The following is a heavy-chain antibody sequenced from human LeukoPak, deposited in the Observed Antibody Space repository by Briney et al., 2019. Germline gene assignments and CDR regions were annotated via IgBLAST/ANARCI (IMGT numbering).Heavy chain of an antibody. CDR3: AKDSPSDEWESLFDY. V-gene: IGHV3-30*18. D-gene: IGHD1-26*01. CDR2: ISYDGSNK. Sequence: GGSLRLSCAASGFTFSSYGMHWVRQAPGKGLEWVAVISYDGSNKYYAASVKGRFTISRDNSKNTLYLQMNSLRAEDTALYYCAKDSPSDEWESLFDYWGQGTLVTVSS. CDR1: GFTFSSYG. J-gene: IGHJ4*02.